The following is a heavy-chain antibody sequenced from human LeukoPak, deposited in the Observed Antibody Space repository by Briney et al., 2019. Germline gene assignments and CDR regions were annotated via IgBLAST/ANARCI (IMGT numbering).Heavy chain of an antibody. V-gene: IGHV4-34*01. J-gene: IGHJ4*02. D-gene: IGHD5-18*01. CDR3: ARERDTAMVRGFSNDY. CDR1: GGSFSGYY. Sequence: KTSETLSLTCAVYGGSFSGYYWSWIRQPPGKGLEWIGGINHSGSTNYNPSLKSRVTISVDTSKNQFSLKLSSVTAADTAVYYCARERDTAMVRGFSNDYWGQGTLVTVSS. CDR2: INHSGST.